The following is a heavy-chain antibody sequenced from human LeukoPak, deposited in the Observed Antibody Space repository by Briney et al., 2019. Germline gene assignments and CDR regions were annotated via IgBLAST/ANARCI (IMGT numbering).Heavy chain of an antibody. Sequence: SETLSLTCSVSGGSMSSSSYYYYWGWIRPPPGKGLEWIGSLFNSGSTYYNPSLKSRLTMSVDTSKNQFSMRLTSVTAADTAVYYCARNNSMVRGALDYWGQGILVTVSS. D-gene: IGHD3-10*01. V-gene: IGHV4-39*01. CDR3: ARNNSMVRGALDY. J-gene: IGHJ4*01. CDR1: GGSMSSSSYYYY. CDR2: LFNSGST.